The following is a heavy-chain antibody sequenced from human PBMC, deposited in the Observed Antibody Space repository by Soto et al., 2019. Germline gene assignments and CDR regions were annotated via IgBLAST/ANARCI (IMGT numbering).Heavy chain of an antibody. CDR1: GGSISSYY. V-gene: IGHV4-59*01. CDR3: ARGKLTSYFDY. Sequence: SETLSLTCTVSGGSISSYYWSWIRQPPGKGLGWIGYFYYSGSTNYNPSLRSRVSISVXXXXXXFXLXLXXXTAADTAVYYCARGKLTSYFDYWGQGTPVTVPS. CDR2: FYYSGST. J-gene: IGHJ4*02. D-gene: IGHD1-1*01.